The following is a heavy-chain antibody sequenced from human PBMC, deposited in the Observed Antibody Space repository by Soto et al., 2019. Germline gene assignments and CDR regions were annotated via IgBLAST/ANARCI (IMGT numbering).Heavy chain of an antibody. CDR1: GYTFTSYA. V-gene: IGHV1-3*01. CDR3: ETAIADDAFAI. CDR2: INAGNGNT. J-gene: IGHJ3*02. Sequence: ASVKVSCKASGYTFTSYAMHWVRQAPGQRLEWMGWINAGNGNTKYSQKFQGRVTITRDTSASTAYMELSSLRSEDTAVYYCETAIADDAFAIWGRGTMVTVSS. D-gene: IGHD2-2*01.